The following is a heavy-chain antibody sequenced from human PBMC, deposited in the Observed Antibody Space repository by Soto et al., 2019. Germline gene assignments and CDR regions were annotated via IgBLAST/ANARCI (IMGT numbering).Heavy chain of an antibody. CDR1: GFTFSSYG. CDR2: IWYDGSNK. Sequence: GGSLRLSCAASGFTFSSYGMHWVRQAPGKGLEWVAVIWYDGSNKYYADSVKGRFTISRDNSKNTLCLQMNSLRAEDTAVYYCARDPVGATTFFVYYYYYGMDVWGQGTTVTVSS. V-gene: IGHV3-33*01. D-gene: IGHD1-26*01. CDR3: ARDPVGATTFFVYYYYYGMDV. J-gene: IGHJ6*02.